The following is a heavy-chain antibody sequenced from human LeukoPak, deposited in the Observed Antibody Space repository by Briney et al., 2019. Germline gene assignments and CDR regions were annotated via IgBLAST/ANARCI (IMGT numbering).Heavy chain of an antibody. J-gene: IGHJ4*02. Sequence: GASVKVSCKASGYTFTSYAMNWVRQAPGQGLEWMGWINPNSGGTNYAQKFQGRVTMTRDTSISTAYMELSRLRSDDTAVYYCARGEGHTPDSSGWYDYWGQGTLVTVSS. CDR2: INPNSGGT. V-gene: IGHV1-2*02. D-gene: IGHD6-19*01. CDR3: ARGEGHTPDSSGWYDY. CDR1: GYTFTSYA.